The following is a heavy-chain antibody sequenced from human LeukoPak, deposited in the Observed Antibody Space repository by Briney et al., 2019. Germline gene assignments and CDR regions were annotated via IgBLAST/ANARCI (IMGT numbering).Heavy chain of an antibody. CDR2: ISGSGGST. V-gene: IGHV3-23*01. CDR1: GFTFSSYA. CDR3: AKGVSGVYWFDP. J-gene: IGHJ5*02. D-gene: IGHD2-15*01. Sequence: GGSLRLSCAASGFTFSSYAINWVRQAPGKGLEWVSAISGSGGSTYYADSVKGRFTISRDNSKNTLYLQMNSLRVEDTAVYYCAKGVSGVYWFDPWGQGTLVTVSS.